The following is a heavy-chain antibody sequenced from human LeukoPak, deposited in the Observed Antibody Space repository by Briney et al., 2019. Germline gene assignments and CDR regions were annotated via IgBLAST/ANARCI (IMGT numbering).Heavy chain of an antibody. CDR3: AKDIVGGGDDY. V-gene: IGHV3-30*18. CDR1: GFTFSSYG. D-gene: IGHD2-21*02. J-gene: IGHJ4*02. CDR2: ISYDGSNK. Sequence: GGSLRLSCAASGFTFSSYGMHWVRQAPGKGLEWVAVISYDGSNKYYADSVKGRFTISRDNAKNSIYLQMNSLRVEDTAVYYCAKDIVGGGDDYWGQGTLVIVSS.